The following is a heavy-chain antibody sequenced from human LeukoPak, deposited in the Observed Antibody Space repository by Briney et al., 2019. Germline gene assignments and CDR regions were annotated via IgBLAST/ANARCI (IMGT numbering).Heavy chain of an antibody. J-gene: IGHJ6*03. Sequence: ASVKVSCKASGYTFTSYDINWVRQATGQGLEWMGWMNPNSGNTGYAQKFQGRVTMTRNTSISTAYMELSSLRSEDTAVYCCARGGRKRVPAATTTDYYYYMDVWGKGTTVTVSS. V-gene: IGHV1-8*01. CDR3: ARGGRKRVPAATTTDYYYYMDV. CDR1: GYTFTSYD. D-gene: IGHD2-2*01. CDR2: MNPNSGNT.